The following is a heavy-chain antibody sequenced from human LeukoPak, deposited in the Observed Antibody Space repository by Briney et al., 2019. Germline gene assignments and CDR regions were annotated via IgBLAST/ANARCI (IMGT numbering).Heavy chain of an antibody. D-gene: IGHD3-3*01. CDR2: ISSSGSTI. Sequence: PGRSLRLSCAASGFTFSDYYMSWIRQAPGKGLEWVSYISSSGSTIYYADSVKGRFTISRDNAKNSLYLQMNSLRAEDTAVYYCARDYRNGYDFWSGYLHYYYYYYMDVWGKGTTVTVSS. V-gene: IGHV3-11*04. CDR1: GFTFSDYY. J-gene: IGHJ6*03. CDR3: ARDYRNGYDFWSGYLHYYYYYYMDV.